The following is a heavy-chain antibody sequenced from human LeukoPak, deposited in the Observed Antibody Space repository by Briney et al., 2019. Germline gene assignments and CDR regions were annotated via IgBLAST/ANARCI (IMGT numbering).Heavy chain of an antibody. CDR1: GYTFPSYY. V-gene: IGHV1-46*01. D-gene: IGHD2-2*01. Sequence: ASVKVSCQASGYTFPSYYMHWVRQAPGQGLEWMGIINPSGGSTSYAQKVQGRGTMTRDMSTSKGYIALSSQRSADTAVCSLGWDDTRQYCSSTSCYPKNWFDPWGQGTLVTVSS. CDR2: INPSGGST. J-gene: IGHJ5*02. CDR3: GWDDTRQYCSSTSCYPKNWFDP.